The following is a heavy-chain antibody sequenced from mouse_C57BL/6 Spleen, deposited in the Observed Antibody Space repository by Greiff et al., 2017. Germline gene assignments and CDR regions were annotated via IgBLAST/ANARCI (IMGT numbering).Heavy chain of an antibody. CDR1: GYSFTGYY. Sequence: EVQLQQSGPELVKPGASVKISCKASGYSFTGYYMNWVKQSPEKSLEWIGEINPSTGGTTYNQKFKAKATLTVDKSSSTAHMQLKSLTSEDSAVYYCARTGTHFDYWGQGTTLTVSS. D-gene: IGHD4-1*01. CDR2: INPSTGGT. CDR3: ARTGTHFDY. V-gene: IGHV1-42*01. J-gene: IGHJ2*01.